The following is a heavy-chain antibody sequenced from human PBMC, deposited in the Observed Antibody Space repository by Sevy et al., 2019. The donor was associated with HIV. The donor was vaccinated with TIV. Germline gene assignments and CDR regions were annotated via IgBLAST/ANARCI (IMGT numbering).Heavy chain of an antibody. J-gene: IGHJ6*02. D-gene: IGHD3-9*01. Sequence: GGSLRLSCAASGFTVSSNYMSWVRQAPGKGLEWVSVIYSGGSTYYAESVKGGFTISRANSKNTLYFQMNSLRAEDTAVYYCAREGKDILTGYYYGMDVWGQGTTVTVSS. CDR3: AREGKDILTGYYYGMDV. V-gene: IGHV3-53*01. CDR2: IYSGGST. CDR1: GFTVSSNY.